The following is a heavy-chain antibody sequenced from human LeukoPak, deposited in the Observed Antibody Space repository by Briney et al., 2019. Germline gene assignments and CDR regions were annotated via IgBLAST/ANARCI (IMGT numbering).Heavy chain of an antibody. Sequence: PSETLSLTCTVSGDSISSYYWSWIRQPAGKGLEWIGRIYTSGSTNYNPSLKSRVTMSLDTSKNQSSLKLNSVTAADTAVYYCARDSGNYPYYFDYWGQGTLVTVSS. D-gene: IGHD1-26*01. CDR3: ARDSGNYPYYFDY. V-gene: IGHV4-4*07. CDR1: GDSISSYY. CDR2: IYTSGST. J-gene: IGHJ4*02.